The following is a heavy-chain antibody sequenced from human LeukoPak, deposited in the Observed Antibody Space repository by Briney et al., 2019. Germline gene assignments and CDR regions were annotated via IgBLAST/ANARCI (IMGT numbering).Heavy chain of an antibody. CDR1: GFTFSNYA. Sequence: PGESLRLSCAASGFTFSNYAMSWVRQAPGKGLEWVSGISGSGGNTDYADSVKGRFTISRDNSKNTLDVQMNSLRAEDTAVYYCVKNWRYSSSGGDYWGQGTLVTVSS. D-gene: IGHD6-13*01. V-gene: IGHV3-23*01. CDR3: VKNWRYSSSGGDY. J-gene: IGHJ4*02. CDR2: ISGSGGNT.